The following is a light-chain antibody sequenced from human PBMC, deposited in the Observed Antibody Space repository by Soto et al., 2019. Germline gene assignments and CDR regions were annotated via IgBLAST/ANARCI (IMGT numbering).Light chain of an antibody. J-gene: IGKJ5*01. CDR1: QNVYSAY. V-gene: IGKV3-20*01. Sequence: VFTRSPVTLSLSPGERATLSCRASQNVYSAYLAWYQQKPGQAPRLLIYGVSTRATGIPDRFTGRGSGTDFTLTISRLEPEDFAVYYCPQYNNSLIPSGQGTRLEI. CDR3: PQYNNSLIP. CDR2: GVS.